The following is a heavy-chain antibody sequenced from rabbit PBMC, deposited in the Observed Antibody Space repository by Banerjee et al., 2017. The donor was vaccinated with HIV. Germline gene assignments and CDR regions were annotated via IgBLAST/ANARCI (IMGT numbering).Heavy chain of an antibody. V-gene: IGHV1S45*01. Sequence: QEQLEESGGDLVKPEGSLTLTCTASGFSFSSGYWMCWVRQAPGKGLEWIGCIGIGSGTTYYASWAKGRFTITKTSSTTVTLQMTSLTAADTATYFCARGGVGSTGYTYAFDPWGPGTLVPS. CDR2: IGIGSGTT. J-gene: IGHJ2*01. CDR1: GFSFSSGYW. CDR3: ARGGVGSTGYTYAFDP. D-gene: IGHD1-1*01.